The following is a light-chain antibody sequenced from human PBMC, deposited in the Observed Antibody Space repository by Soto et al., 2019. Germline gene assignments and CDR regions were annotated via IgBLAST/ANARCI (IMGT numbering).Light chain of an antibody. J-gene: IGKJ1*01. CDR1: QSVSSSY. Sequence: VFTQSPNTLTLSPGERATLSCWASQSVSSSYLAWYQQKPGQAPRLLIYGASSRATGIPDRFSGSGSGTDFTLTISRLEPEDFAVYYCQQYGSSPQTFGQGANVDI. CDR2: GAS. V-gene: IGKV3-20*01. CDR3: QQYGSSPQT.